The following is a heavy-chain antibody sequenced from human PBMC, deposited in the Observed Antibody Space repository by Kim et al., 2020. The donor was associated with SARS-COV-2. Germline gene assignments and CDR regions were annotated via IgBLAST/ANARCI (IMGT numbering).Heavy chain of an antibody. Sequence: GGSLRLSCAASGFTFSSYSMNWVRQAPGKGLEWVSYISSSSSTIYYADSVKGRFTISRDNAKNSLYLQMNSLRDEDTAVYYCARDLGRIVVVPAALDYWGQGTLVTVSS. V-gene: IGHV3-48*02. D-gene: IGHD2-2*01. J-gene: IGHJ4*02. CDR2: ISSSSSTI. CDR1: GFTFSSYS. CDR3: ARDLGRIVVVPAALDY.